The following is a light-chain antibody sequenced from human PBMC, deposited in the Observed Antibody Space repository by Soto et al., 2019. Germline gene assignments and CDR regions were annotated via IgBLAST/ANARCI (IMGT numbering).Light chain of an antibody. J-gene: IGKJ4*01. CDR3: IQHNSYPLT. CDR1: LPISNY. V-gene: IGKV1-17*03. CDR2: AAS. Sequence: DIQLTQSPSSLSASVGDRVTITCRASLPISNYLAWFQQKPGKVPKRLIYAASTLQSGVQSRFSGSGSGTEFTLTIRSLQPEDFATYYCIQHNSYPLTFGGGTKVDIK.